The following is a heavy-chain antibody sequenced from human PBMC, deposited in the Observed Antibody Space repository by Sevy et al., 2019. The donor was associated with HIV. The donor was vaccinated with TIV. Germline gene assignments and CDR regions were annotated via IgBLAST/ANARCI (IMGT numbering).Heavy chain of an antibody. CDR2: ISSSSTYT. V-gene: IGHV3-21*01. J-gene: IGHJ4*02. D-gene: IGHD2-21*01. CDR1: GFTFSSYS. CDR3: STSGNCGGDCYSLSSYYFDY. Sequence: GGSLRLSCAASGFTFSSYSMNWVRQAPGKGPEWVSSISSSSTYTYYADSVKGRFTTSRDNAKNSLYLQMNSLRAEDTAVYYCSTSGNCGGDCYSLSSYYFDYWGQGTLLTVSS.